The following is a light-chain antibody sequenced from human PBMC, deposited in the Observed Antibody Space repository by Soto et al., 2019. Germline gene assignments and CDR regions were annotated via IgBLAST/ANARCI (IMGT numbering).Light chain of an antibody. CDR1: QSVSSN. Sequence: DILLTQSPATQSVSPGERATLSCRASQSVSSNLAWYQQKPGQAPRLLIYGASNRATGIPHRFSGSGSGTEFTLTISGLQSEDFAVYYCQKYNDWPPYTFGQGTRLEIK. J-gene: IGKJ5*01. CDR3: QKYNDWPPYT. CDR2: GAS. V-gene: IGKV3-15*01.